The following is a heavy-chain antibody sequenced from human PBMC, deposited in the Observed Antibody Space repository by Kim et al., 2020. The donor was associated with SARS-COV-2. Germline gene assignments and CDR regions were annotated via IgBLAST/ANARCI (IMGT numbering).Heavy chain of an antibody. D-gene: IGHD3-10*01. J-gene: IGHJ1*01. CDR3: ATITMVRGAEYFQH. V-gene: IGHV1-24*01. Sequence: AQKFQGRVTMTEDTSTDTAYMELSSLRSEDTAVYYCATITMVRGAEYFQHWGQGTLVTVSS.